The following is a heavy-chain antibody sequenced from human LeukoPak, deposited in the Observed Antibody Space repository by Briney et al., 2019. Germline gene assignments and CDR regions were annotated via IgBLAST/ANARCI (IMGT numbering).Heavy chain of an antibody. CDR1: GHSFTSYW. V-gene: IGHV5-10-1*01. Sequence: GESLKISCKGSGHSFTSYWISWVRQMPGKGLEWMGRIDPSDSYTNYSTSFQGHVTISADKSISTAYLQWSSLKASDTAMYYCALGYSLMVMDVWGKGTTVTVSS. CDR2: IDPSDSYT. D-gene: IGHD5-18*01. CDR3: ALGYSLMVMDV. J-gene: IGHJ6*04.